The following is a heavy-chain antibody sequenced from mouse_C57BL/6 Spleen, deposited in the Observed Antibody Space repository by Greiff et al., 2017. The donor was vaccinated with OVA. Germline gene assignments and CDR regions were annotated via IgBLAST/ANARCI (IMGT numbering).Heavy chain of an antibody. CDR1: GYAFSSSW. V-gene: IGHV1-82*01. D-gene: IGHD2-4*01. CDR3: ARKTLYYDFDY. J-gene: IGHJ2*01. CDR2: IYPGDGDT. Sequence: VQLVESGPELVKPGASVKISCKASGYAFSSSWMNWVKQRPGKGLEWIGRIYPGDGDTNYNGKFKGKATLTADKSSSTAYMQLSSLTSEDSAVYFCARKTLYYDFDYWGQGTTLTVSS.